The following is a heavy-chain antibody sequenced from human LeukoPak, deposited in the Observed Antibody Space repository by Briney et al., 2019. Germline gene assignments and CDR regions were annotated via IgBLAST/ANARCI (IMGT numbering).Heavy chain of an antibody. Sequence: PGGSLRLSCAASGFTFSSYAMSWVRQAPGKGLEWVSSISSSGSYIYYADSVKGRFTISRDNAKNSLYLQMNSLRAEDTAVYYCARTQVGWQWLRNIWDYWGQGTLVTVSS. CDR2: ISSSGSYI. CDR1: GFTFSSYA. V-gene: IGHV3-21*01. D-gene: IGHD6-19*01. J-gene: IGHJ4*02. CDR3: ARTQVGWQWLRNIWDY.